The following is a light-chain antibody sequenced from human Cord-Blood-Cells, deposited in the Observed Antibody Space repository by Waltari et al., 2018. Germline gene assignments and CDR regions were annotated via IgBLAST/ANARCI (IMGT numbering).Light chain of an antibody. J-gene: IGLJ3*02. CDR3: SSYTSSSTWV. Sequence: QSALTQPASVSASPGQSITISCTRTSSDVGGYNYVTCYQQPPGKAPKLMIYDVSNRPSGVSNRFSGSKSGNTASLTISGLQAEDEADYYCSSYTSSSTWVFGGGTKLTVL. CDR2: DVS. V-gene: IGLV2-14*01. CDR1: SSDVGGYNY.